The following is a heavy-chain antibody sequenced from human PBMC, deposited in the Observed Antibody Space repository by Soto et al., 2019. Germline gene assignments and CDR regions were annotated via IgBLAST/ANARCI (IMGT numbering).Heavy chain of an antibody. J-gene: IGHJ5*02. CDR2: VYYTGST. D-gene: IGHD1-1*01. CDR3: ARRTEAPNRFDP. CDR1: GDSLRTGIYY. Sequence: LSLTCSVSGDSLRTGIYYWSWTRQPPGKGLEWIGYVYYTGSTNYNPSLTSRVTMSVDTSKNQFSLKLSSVTAADTAVYYCARRTEAPNRFDPWGQGTRGTV. V-gene: IGHV4-61*01.